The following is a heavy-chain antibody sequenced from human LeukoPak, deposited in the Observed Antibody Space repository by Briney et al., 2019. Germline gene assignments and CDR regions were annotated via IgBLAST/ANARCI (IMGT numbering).Heavy chain of an antibody. CDR2: ISWNSGSI. V-gene: IGHV3-9*01. CDR1: GFTFDDYA. D-gene: IGHD2-2*01. Sequence: PGGSLRLSCAASGFTFDDYAMHWVRQAPGKGLEWVSGISWNSGSIGYADSVKGRFTISRDNAKNSLYLQMNSLRAEDTAVYYCARGSSNSFDYWGQGTLVTVSS. J-gene: IGHJ4*02. CDR3: ARGSSNSFDY.